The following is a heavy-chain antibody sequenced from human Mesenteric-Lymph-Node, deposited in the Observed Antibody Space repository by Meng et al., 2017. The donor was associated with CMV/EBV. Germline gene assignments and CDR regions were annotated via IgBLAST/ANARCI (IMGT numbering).Heavy chain of an antibody. V-gene: IGHV3-30*02. D-gene: IGHD3-16*01. Sequence: GESLKISCVASGFTFSSYAIHWVRQAPGKGLEWVAVIRYDGSNKYYADSVKGRFTISRDNSKNTLYLQMNSLRAEDTAVYYCAKLWDPEAFDIWGQGTMVTVSS. CDR1: GFTFSSYA. CDR2: IRYDGSNK. CDR3: AKLWDPEAFDI. J-gene: IGHJ3*02.